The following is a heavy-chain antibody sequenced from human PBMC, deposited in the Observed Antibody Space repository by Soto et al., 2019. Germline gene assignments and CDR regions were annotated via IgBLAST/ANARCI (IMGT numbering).Heavy chain of an antibody. J-gene: IGHJ4*02. D-gene: IGHD6-19*01. Sequence: PGGSLRLSCAASGFTLSNYVMNWVRQAPGKGLEWVAVVSHDGRNTHYADSVKGRFTISRDSSKNTVSLEMTSLRAEDTAVYYCAKGGRQWLVTSDFNYWGQGALVTVSS. CDR2: VSHDGRNT. CDR3: AKGGRQWLVTSDFNY. V-gene: IGHV3-30*18. CDR1: GFTLSNYV.